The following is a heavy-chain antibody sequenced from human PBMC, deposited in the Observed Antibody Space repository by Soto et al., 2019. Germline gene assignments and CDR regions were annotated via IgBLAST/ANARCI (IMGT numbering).Heavy chain of an antibody. CDR1: GFTFSNAW. CDR2: IKSKTDGGTT. CDR3: TTRKRSYGDYYFDY. V-gene: IGHV3-15*07. J-gene: IGHJ4*02. D-gene: IGHD4-17*01. Sequence: GGSLRLSCAASGFTFSNAWMNWVRQAPGKGLEWVGRIKSKTDGGTTDYAAPVKGRFTISRDDSKNTLYLQMNSLKTEDTAVYYCTTRKRSYGDYYFDYWGQGTLVTVSS.